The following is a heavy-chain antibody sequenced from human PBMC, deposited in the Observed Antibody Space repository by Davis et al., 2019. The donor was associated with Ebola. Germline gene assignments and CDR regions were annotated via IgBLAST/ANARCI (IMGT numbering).Heavy chain of an antibody. Sequence: GGSLRLSCAASGFTFSSYGMHWVRQAPGKGLEWVAVISYDGSNKYYADSVKGRFTISRDNSKNTLYLQMNSLRAEDTAVYYCARVRTTFYYYGMDVWGQGTTVTVSS. CDR2: ISYDGSNK. J-gene: IGHJ6*02. CDR1: GFTFSSYG. CDR3: ARVRTTFYYYGMDV. D-gene: IGHD1-1*01. V-gene: IGHV3-30*03.